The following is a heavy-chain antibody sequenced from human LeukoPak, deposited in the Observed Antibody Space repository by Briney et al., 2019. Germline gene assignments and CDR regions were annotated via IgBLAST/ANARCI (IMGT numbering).Heavy chain of an antibody. CDR3: AREGYSYGFHYYYYMDV. V-gene: IGHV4-61*02. D-gene: IGHD5-18*01. J-gene: IGHJ6*03. CDR2: IYTSGST. Sequence: SETLSLTCTVSGGSISSGSYYWRWIRQPAGKGLEWIGRIYTSGSTNYNPSLKSRITISVDTSKNQFSLKLSSVTTADTAVYYCAREGYSYGFHYYYYMDVWGKGTTVTISS. CDR1: GGSISSGSYY.